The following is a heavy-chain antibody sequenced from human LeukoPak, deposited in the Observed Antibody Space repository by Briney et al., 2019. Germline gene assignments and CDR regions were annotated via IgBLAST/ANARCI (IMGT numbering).Heavy chain of an antibody. J-gene: IGHJ4*02. V-gene: IGHV3-49*04. D-gene: IGHD2-2*01. CDR2: IRSKPYGGTG. CDR1: GFTFGDYP. Sequence: GGSLRLSCIASGFTFGDYPVSWVRQAPGKGLEWVGFIRSKPYGGTGEYAASVKGRFTISRDDSKSIAYLQMNSLKTEDTAVYYCTRPPLVVPAAIDYWGQGTLVTVSS. CDR3: TRPPLVVPAAIDY.